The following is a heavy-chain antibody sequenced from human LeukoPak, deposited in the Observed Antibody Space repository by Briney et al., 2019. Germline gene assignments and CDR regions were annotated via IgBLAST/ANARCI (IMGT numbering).Heavy chain of an antibody. CDR1: GGSISSGGYD. CDR2: IYYSGST. D-gene: IGHD3-22*01. V-gene: IGHV4-31*03. J-gene: IGHJ6*02. Sequence: SETLSLTCTVSGGSISSGGYDWNWIRQHPGKGLEWIGYIYYSGSTYYNPSLKSRVTISVDTSKNQFSLKLTSVTAADTAVYYCARGEASRYYDSSGYYPPHYYYYGVDVWGQGTTVTVSS. CDR3: ARGEASRYYDSSGYYPPHYYYYGVDV.